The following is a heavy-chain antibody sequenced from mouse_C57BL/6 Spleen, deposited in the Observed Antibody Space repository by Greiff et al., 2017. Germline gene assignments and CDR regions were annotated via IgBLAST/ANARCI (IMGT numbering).Heavy chain of an antibody. V-gene: IGHV5-9-1*02. CDR3: TRYGYDGDYYAMDY. CDR2: ISSGGDYI. J-gene: IGHJ4*01. Sequence: EVQVVESGEGLVKPGGSLKLSCAASGFTFSSYAMSWVRQTPEKRLEWVAYISSGGDYIYYADTVKGRFTISRDNARNTLYLQMSSLKSEDTAMYYCTRYGYDGDYYAMDYWGQGTSVTVSS. D-gene: IGHD2-2*01. CDR1: GFTFSSYA.